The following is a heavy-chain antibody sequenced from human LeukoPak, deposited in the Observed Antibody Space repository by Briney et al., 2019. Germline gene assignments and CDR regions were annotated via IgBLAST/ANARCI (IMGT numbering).Heavy chain of an antibody. CDR3: ARGGLGRRWPYFDY. CDR1: GYTFTNYT. J-gene: IGHJ4*02. D-gene: IGHD4-23*01. V-gene: IGHV1-46*01. CDR2: INPSGGST. Sequence: ASVKVSCKASGYTFTNYTLNWVRQAPGQGLEWMGIINPSGGSTSYAQKFQGRVTMTRDTSTSTVYMELSSLRSEDTAVYYCARGGLGRRWPYFDYRGQGTLVTVSS.